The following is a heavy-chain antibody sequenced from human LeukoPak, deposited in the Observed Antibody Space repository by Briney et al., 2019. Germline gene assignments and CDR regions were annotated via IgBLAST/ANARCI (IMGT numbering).Heavy chain of an antibody. CDR2: IKTDGSST. CDR3: ARAVDYYDSSGWI. Sequence: PGGSPRLSCAASGFTFSKYWMHWVRQAPGKGLVWVSRIKTDGSSTNYADSVKGRFTISRDNAKNTLYLQMNSLRAEDTAVYYCARAVDYYDSSGWIWGQGTMVTVSS. V-gene: IGHV3-74*01. J-gene: IGHJ3*02. CDR1: GFTFSKYW. D-gene: IGHD3-22*01.